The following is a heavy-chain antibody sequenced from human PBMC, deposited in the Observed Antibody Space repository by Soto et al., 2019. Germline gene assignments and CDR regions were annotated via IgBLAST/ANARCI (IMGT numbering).Heavy chain of an antibody. Sequence: GGSLRLSCAASEFTFSSYAMSWVRQAPGEGREWVSSISNSGGSTYYADSVKGRFTISRDNSKNALYMQMNSLRAEDTAMYYCAKDPPRAYSDAFDIWGQGTMVTVSS. D-gene: IGHD2-15*01. CDR3: AKDPPRAYSDAFDI. V-gene: IGHV3-23*01. CDR2: ISNSGGST. J-gene: IGHJ3*02. CDR1: EFTFSSYA.